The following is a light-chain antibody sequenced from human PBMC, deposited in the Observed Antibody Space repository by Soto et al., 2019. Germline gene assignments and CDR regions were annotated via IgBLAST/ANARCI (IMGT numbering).Light chain of an antibody. Sequence: DIQMTQSPSTLSASVGDRVTITCRASQSISSWLAWYQQKPGKAPKLLIYKASTLESGVPSRFSGSGSGTEFTLTISSLQPDDFATYSCQQYNSISLLTFGGGTKVEIK. V-gene: IGKV1-5*03. CDR3: QQYNSISLLT. J-gene: IGKJ4*02. CDR2: KAS. CDR1: QSISSW.